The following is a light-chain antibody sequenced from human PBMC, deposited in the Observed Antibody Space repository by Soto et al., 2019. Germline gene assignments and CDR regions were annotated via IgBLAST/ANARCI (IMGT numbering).Light chain of an antibody. J-gene: IGLJ2*01. V-gene: IGLV1-40*01. Sequence: QPVLTQPPSVSGAPRQRVTISCTGSSSNIGAGYDVHWYQQLPGTAPKLLIYGNNNRPSGVPDRFSGSKSGTSASLAITGLQAEDEADYYCQSYDSSLRGVFGGGTKLTVL. CDR1: SSNIGAGYD. CDR2: GNN. CDR3: QSYDSSLRGV.